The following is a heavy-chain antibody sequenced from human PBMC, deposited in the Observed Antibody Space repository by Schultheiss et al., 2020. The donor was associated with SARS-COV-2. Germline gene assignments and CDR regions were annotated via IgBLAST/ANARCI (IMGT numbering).Heavy chain of an antibody. CDR1: GASINRGGFY. V-gene: IGHV4-61*08. CDR3: AREPGTGWQVFDY. D-gene: IGHD1-7*01. CDR2: INHSGST. J-gene: IGHJ4*02. Sequence: SETLSLTCSVSGASINRGGFYWRWIRQPPGKGLEWIGEINHSGSTNYNPSLKSRVTISVDTSKNQFSLKLSSVTAADTAVYYCAREPGTGWQVFDYWGQGTLVTVSS.